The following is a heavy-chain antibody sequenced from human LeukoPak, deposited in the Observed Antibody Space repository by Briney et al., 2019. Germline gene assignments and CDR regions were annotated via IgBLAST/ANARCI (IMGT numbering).Heavy chain of an antibody. D-gene: IGHD3-22*01. Sequence: GSLRLSCAASGFTFSTYAMSWVRQTPGKGLEWVSAISGSGGSTYYADSVKGRFTISRDNSKNTLYLQMNSLRAEDTAVYYCAKDRTDYYDSSGWNYWGQGTLVTVSS. CDR2: ISGSGGST. J-gene: IGHJ4*02. CDR3: AKDRTDYYDSSGWNY. V-gene: IGHV3-23*01. CDR1: GFTFSTYA.